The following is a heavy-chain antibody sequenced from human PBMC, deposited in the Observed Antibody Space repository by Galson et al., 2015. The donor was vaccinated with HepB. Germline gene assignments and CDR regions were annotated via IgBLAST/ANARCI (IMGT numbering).Heavy chain of an antibody. J-gene: IGHJ3*02. CDR1: GGTFGSYA. CDR3: AKLLWERGGKEAFDI. Sequence: SVKVSCKASGGTFGSYAISWVRQAPGQGLEWMGGIIPIFGTANYAQKFQGRVTITADESTSTAYMDLNSLRSEDTAVYYCAKLLWERGGKEAFDIWGQGTMVTVSS. CDR2: IIPIFGTA. D-gene: IGHD1-26*01. V-gene: IGHV1-69*13.